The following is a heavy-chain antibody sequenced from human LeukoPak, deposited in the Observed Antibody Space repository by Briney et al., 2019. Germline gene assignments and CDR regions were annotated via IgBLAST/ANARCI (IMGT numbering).Heavy chain of an antibody. CDR1: GFTVSSNY. J-gene: IGHJ4*02. CDR2: IYSGGST. V-gene: IGHV3-66*01. Sequence: GGSLRLSCAASGFTVSSNYMSWVRQAPGQGLEWVSVIYSGGSTYYADSVKGRFTISRDNSKNTLYLQMNSLRAEDTAVYYCARETGVYYFDYWGQGTLVTVSS. D-gene: IGHD1-1*01. CDR3: ARETGVYYFDY.